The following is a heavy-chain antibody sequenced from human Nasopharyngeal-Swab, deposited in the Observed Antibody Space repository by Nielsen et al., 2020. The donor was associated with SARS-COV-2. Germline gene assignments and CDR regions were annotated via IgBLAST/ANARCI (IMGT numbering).Heavy chain of an antibody. D-gene: IGHD6-19*01. CDR2: IIPIFGTA. CDR1: GGTFSSYA. J-gene: IGHJ6*02. V-gene: IGHV1-69*13. Sequence: SVKVSCKASGGTFSSYAISWVRQAPGQGLEWMGGIIPIFGTANYAQKFQGRVTITADESTSTAYMELSGLRSEDTAVYYCARDRGAVARNYYYYGMDVWGQGTTVTVSS. CDR3: ARDRGAVARNYYYYGMDV.